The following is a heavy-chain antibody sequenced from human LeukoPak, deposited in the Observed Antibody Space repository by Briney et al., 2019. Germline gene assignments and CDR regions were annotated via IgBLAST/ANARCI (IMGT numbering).Heavy chain of an antibody. V-gene: IGHV3-21*01. J-gene: IGHJ4*02. CDR1: GFTFSNYS. D-gene: IGHD1-20*01. Sequence: GGSQRLSCAASGFTFSNYSMNWVRQAPGKGLEWVSSISTSSTYIYYADSVKGRFTISRDNAKNSLYLQMNSLRAEDTAVYYCARDPPFIIGTTFFDYWGQGTLVTVSS. CDR2: ISTSSTYI. CDR3: ARDPPFIIGTTFFDY.